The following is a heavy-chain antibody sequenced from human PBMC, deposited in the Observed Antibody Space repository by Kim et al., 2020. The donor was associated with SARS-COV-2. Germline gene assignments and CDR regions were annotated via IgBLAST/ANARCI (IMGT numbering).Heavy chain of an antibody. D-gene: IGHD3-3*01. CDR3: ARGCSSTSYCSLYDFWSGDGDY. J-gene: IGHJ4*02. Sequence: ASVKVSCKASGYTFTSYYMHWVRQAPGQGLEWMGIINPSGGSTSYAQKFQGRVTMTRDTSTSTVYMELSSLRSEDTAVYYCARGCSSTSYCSLYDFWSGDGDYWGQGTLVTVSS. CDR1: GYTFTSYY. V-gene: IGHV1-46*01. CDR2: INPSGGST.